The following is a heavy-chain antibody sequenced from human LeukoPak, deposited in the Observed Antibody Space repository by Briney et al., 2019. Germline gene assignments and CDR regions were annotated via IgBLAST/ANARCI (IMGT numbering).Heavy chain of an antibody. V-gene: IGHV4-59*01. CDR1: GGSISSYY. Sequence: SETLSLTCTVSGGSISSYYWSWIRQPPGKGLEWIGYIYYSGSTNYNPSFKSRVTISVDTSENQFSLKLSSVTAADTAVYYCARDRVYDRSVGGFDPWGQGTLVTVSS. CDR3: ARDRVYDRSVGGFDP. J-gene: IGHJ5*02. CDR2: IYYSGST. D-gene: IGHD3-22*01.